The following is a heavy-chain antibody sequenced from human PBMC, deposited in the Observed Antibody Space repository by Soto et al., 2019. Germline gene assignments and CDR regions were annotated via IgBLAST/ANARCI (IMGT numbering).Heavy chain of an antibody. V-gene: IGHV3-23*01. CDR3: AKGLTGAPYHAMDV. CDR1: GFTFRSYA. J-gene: IGHJ6*02. Sequence: EVQLLESGGGLVQPGGSLRLSCAASGFTFRSYAMSWVRQAPGKGLEWVSAISGSGGSTYYADSVKGRFTISRDNTKNTLYLQMNSLRAEDTAVYYCAKGLTGAPYHAMDVWGQGTTVTVSS. CDR2: ISGSGGST. D-gene: IGHD7-27*01.